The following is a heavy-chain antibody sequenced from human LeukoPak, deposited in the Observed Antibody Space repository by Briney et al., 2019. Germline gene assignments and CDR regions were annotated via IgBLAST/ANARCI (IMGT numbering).Heavy chain of an antibody. D-gene: IGHD3-9*01. CDR2: INHSGST. V-gene: IGHV4-34*01. J-gene: IGHJ4*02. Sequence: SETLSLTCAVYGGSFSGYYWSWIRQPPGKGLEWIGEINHSGSTNYNPSLKSRVTISVDTSKNQFSLKLSSVTAADTAVYYCASRTKLRYYDCLLTAGEYWGTGTIVTVSS. CDR1: GGSFSGYY. CDR3: ASRTKLRYYDCLLTAGEY.